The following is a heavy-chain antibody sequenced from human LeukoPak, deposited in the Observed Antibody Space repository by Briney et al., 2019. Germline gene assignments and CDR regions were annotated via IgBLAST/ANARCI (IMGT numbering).Heavy chain of an antibody. V-gene: IGHV1-2*02. CDR3: ARSSPIVVVPAAGNWFDP. CDR2: INPNSDGT. Sequence: ASVKFSCKASGYTFTDYYIHWVRQTPGQGLEWMGWINPNSDGTNYAQKFQGRVTMTRDTSISTAYMELSRLRSDDTAVYYCARSSPIVVVPAAGNWFDPWGQGTLVTVSS. J-gene: IGHJ5*02. CDR1: GYTFTDYY. D-gene: IGHD2-2*01.